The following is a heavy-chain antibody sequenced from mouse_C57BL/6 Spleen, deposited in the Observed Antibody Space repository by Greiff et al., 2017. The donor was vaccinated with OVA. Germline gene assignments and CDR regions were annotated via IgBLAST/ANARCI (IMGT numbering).Heavy chain of an antibody. CDR3: ARSTTVVDAMDY. J-gene: IGHJ4*01. CDR2: INPNNGGT. Sequence: VQLQQSGPELVKPGASVKIPCKASGYTFTDYNMDWVKQSHGKSLEWIGDINPNNGGTIYNQKFKGKATLTVDKSSSTAYMELRSLTSEDTAVYYCARSTTVVDAMDYWGQGTSVTVSS. D-gene: IGHD1-1*01. CDR1: GYTFTDYN. V-gene: IGHV1-18*01.